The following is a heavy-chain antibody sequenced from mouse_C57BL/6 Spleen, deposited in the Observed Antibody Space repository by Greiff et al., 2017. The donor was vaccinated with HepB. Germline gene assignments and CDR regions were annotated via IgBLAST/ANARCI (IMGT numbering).Heavy chain of an antibody. V-gene: IGHV2-9*01. J-gene: IGHJ4*01. CDR1: GFSLTNCG. CDR2: IWGGGST. Sequence: QVQLKESGPGLVAPSQSLSITCTVSGFSLTNCGVDWVRQPPGKGLEWLGVIWGGGSTNYNSALMSRLSISKDNSKSQVFLKMNSLQADDTAMYYCAKLRSTYGNYYARDYWGQGTSVTVSS. D-gene: IGHD5-1*01. CDR3: AKLRSTYGNYYARDY.